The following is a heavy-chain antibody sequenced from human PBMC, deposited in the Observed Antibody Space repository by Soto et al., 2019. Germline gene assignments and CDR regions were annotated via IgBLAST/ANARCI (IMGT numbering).Heavy chain of an antibody. J-gene: IGHJ6*02. Sequence: PXETLSLTCAVSGGSFIGFYWTWIRQPPGEGLEWIGEINHSGTTNFNPSLRSRLTISLDSSKKHFSLKLTSMTAADAAVYYCARADRTLVTSYGLDVWGQGTTVTVSS. CDR3: ARADRTLVTSYGLDV. D-gene: IGHD2-21*02. CDR2: INHSGTT. V-gene: IGHV4-34*01. CDR1: GGSFIGFY.